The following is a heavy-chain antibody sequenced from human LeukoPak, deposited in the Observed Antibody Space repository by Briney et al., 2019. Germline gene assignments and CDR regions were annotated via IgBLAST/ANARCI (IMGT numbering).Heavy chain of an antibody. J-gene: IGHJ5*02. V-gene: IGHV1-69*05. Sequence: SVKVSCKASGGTFSSYAISWVRQAPGQGLEWMGGIIPIFGTANYAQKFQGSVTITTDESTSTAYMELSSLRSEDTAVYYCARDSEDFNGFDPWGQGTLVTVSS. D-gene: IGHD2/OR15-2a*01. CDR3: ARDSEDFNGFDP. CDR1: GGTFSSYA. CDR2: IIPIFGTA.